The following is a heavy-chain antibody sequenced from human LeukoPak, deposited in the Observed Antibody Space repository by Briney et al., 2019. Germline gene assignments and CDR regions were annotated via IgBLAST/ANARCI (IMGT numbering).Heavy chain of an antibody. CDR1: GGSFSGYY. CDR2: INHSGST. D-gene: IGHD2-8*01. CDR3: ARSMVYANGVFDY. J-gene: IGHJ4*02. Sequence: PSETLSLTCAVYGGSFSGYYWSWIRRPPGKGLEWFGEINHSGSTNYNPSLKSRVTISVDTSKNQFSLKLSFVTAADTAVYYCARSMVYANGVFDYWGQGTLVTVSS. V-gene: IGHV4-34*01.